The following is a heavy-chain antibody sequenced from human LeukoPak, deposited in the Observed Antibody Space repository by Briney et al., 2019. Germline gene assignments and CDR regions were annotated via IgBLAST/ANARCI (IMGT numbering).Heavy chain of an antibody. Sequence: GGSLRLSCAASGFTFSSYSMNWVRQAPGKGLEWVSSISSSSSSYIYYADSVKGRFTISRDNAKNSLFLQMNSLRAEDTAVYYCARAIGSVRFLDVWGKGTTVTVSS. V-gene: IGHV3-21*01. J-gene: IGHJ6*04. CDR2: ISSSSSSYI. D-gene: IGHD3-3*01. CDR3: ARAIGSVRFLDV. CDR1: GFTFSSYS.